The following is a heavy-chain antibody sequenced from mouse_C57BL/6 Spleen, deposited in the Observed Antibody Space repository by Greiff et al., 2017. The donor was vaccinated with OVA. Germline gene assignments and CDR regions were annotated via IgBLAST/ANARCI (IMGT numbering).Heavy chain of an antibody. J-gene: IGHJ4*01. D-gene: IGHD4-1*01. CDR1: GFTFSDYY. Sequence: EVHLVESGGGLVQPGGSLNLSCAASGFTFSDYYMYWVRQTPEKRLEWVAYISNGGGSTYYPDTVKGRFTISRDNAKNTLYLQMSRLKSEDTAMYYCARHGDWDAAMDYWGQGTSVTVSS. V-gene: IGHV5-12*01. CDR3: ARHGDWDAAMDY. CDR2: ISNGGGST.